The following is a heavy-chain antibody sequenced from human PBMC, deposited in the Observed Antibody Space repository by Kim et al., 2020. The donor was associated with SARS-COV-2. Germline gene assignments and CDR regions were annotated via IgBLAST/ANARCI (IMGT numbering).Heavy chain of an antibody. J-gene: IGHJ6*02. V-gene: IGHV3-23*01. CDR3: AKDGYYGMDV. CDR2: ST. Sequence: STYSADSVKGRFTISRDNSKNTLYLQMNSLRAEDTAVYYCAKDGYYGMDVWGQGTTVTVSS.